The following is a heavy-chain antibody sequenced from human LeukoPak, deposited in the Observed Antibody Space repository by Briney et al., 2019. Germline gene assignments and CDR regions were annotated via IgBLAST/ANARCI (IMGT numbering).Heavy chain of an antibody. V-gene: IGHV3-33*06. Sequence: GRSLRLSCAGSGFTFSKYGMHWVRQAPGKALEWVAVIWNDGSHENYADSVKGRFTISRDNFENTLYLQMSSLRAEDTAMYFCAKRDAKISGSDSFDIWGQGTMVTVSS. J-gene: IGHJ3*02. D-gene: IGHD3-10*01. CDR2: IWNDGSHE. CDR3: AKRDAKISGSDSFDI. CDR1: GFTFSKYG.